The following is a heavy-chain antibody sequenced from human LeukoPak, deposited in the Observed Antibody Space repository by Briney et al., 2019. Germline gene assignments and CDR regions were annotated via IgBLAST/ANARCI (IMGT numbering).Heavy chain of an antibody. CDR3: ARDRYDSSGSDY. J-gene: IGHJ4*02. V-gene: IGHV3-48*03. Sequence: PGGSLRLSCAASGFTFSSYAMHWVRQAPGKGLEWVSYISSSGSTIYYADSVKGRFTISRDNAKNSLYLQMNSLRAEDTAVYYCARDRYDSSGSDYWGQGTLVTASS. CDR1: GFTFSSYA. D-gene: IGHD3-22*01. CDR2: ISSSGSTI.